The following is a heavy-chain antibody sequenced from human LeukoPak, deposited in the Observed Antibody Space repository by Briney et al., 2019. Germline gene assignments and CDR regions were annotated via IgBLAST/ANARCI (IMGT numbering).Heavy chain of an antibody. D-gene: IGHD3-9*01. CDR3: ARLYDILTSNSFDP. CDR1: GGTFSSYA. CDR2: IIPIFGTA. V-gene: IGHV1-69*01. J-gene: IGHJ5*02. Sequence: GASVKVSCKASGGTFSSYAISWVRQAPGQGLEWMGGIIPIFGTANYAQKFQGRVTITADESTSTAYMELSSLRSEDTAVYYCARLYDILTSNSFDPWGQGTLVTVSS.